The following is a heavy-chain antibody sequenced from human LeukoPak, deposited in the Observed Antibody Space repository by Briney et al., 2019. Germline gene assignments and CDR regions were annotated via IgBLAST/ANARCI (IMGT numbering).Heavy chain of an antibody. D-gene: IGHD3-22*01. Sequence: GSSVTVSCKASGGTFSSYAISWVRQAPGQGLEWMGGIIPIFGTANYAQKFQGRVTITADESTSTAYMELSSLRSEDTAVYYCARPTSDYDSSGYYATWGQGTLVTVSS. CDR3: ARPTSDYDSSGYYAT. CDR1: GGTFSSYA. J-gene: IGHJ4*02. V-gene: IGHV1-69*01. CDR2: IIPIFGTA.